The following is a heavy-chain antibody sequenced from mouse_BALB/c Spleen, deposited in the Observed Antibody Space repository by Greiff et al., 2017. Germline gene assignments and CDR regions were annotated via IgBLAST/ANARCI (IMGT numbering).Heavy chain of an antibody. Sequence: EVKLVESGGGLVKPGGSLKLSCAASGFTFSDYYMYWVRQTPEKRLEWVATISDGGSYTYYPDSVKGRFTISRDNAKNNLYLQMSSLKSEDTAMYYCARDDSSGTDYAMDYWGQGTSVTVSS. CDR2: ISDGGSYT. CDR1: GFTFSDYY. CDR3: ARDDSSGTDYAMDY. V-gene: IGHV5-4*02. D-gene: IGHD3-2*01. J-gene: IGHJ4*01.